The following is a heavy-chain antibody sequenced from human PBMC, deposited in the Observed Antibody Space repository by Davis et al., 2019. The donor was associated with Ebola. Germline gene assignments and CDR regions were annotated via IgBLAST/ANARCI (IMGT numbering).Heavy chain of an antibody. CDR2: IYYSGTT. CDR1: GGSISNYY. J-gene: IGHJ4*02. V-gene: IGHV4-59*08. CDR3: ARHRPGPYDI. D-gene: IGHD3-22*01. Sequence: MPGGSLRLSCTVSGGSISNYYWSWIRQPPGKGLEWIGYIYYSGTTSYNPSLKSRITISADTSKNQFSLQLTSVTAADTAVYYCARHRPGPYDIWGQGTLVTVFS.